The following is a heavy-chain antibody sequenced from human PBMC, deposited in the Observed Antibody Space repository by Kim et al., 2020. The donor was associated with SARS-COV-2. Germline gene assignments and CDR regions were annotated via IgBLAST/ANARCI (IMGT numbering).Heavy chain of an antibody. V-gene: IGHV3-23*01. CDR2: T. J-gene: IGHJ4*02. D-gene: IGHD1-1*01. Sequence: TYYADSVKGRFTIPRDNSKNTLYLQMNSLRAEDTAVYYCAKLPTGTAFDYWGQGTLVTVSS. CDR3: AKLPTGTAFDY.